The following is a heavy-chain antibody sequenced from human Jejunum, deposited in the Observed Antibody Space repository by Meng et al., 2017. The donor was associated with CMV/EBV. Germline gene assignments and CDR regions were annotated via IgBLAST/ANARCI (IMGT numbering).Heavy chain of an antibody. D-gene: IGHD1-26*01. CDR3: ARGSPSGTHLGWFDP. V-gene: IGHV1-69*05. Sequence: SGYTGSRYAINWVRQAPGQGIEWVGGSITIYGTPRYAQRFQGRVTFSTEESTGTAYMELSSLRSEDTAVYYCARGSPSGTHLGWFDPWGQGTLVTVSS. J-gene: IGHJ5*02. CDR2: SITIYGTP. CDR1: GYTGSRYA.